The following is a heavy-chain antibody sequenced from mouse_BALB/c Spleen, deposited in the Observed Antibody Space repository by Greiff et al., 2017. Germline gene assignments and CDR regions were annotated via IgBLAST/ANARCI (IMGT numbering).Heavy chain of an antibody. CDR3: TRREYGNSYWYFDV. V-gene: IGHV6-6*02. J-gene: IGHJ1*01. CDR2: IRLKSNNYAT. Sequence: EVKLMESGGGLVKPGGSLKLSCAASGFTFSDYWMNWVRQSPEKGLEWVAEIRLKSNNYATHYAESVKGRFTISRDDSKSSVYLQMNNLRAEDTGIYYCTRREYGNSYWYFDVWGAGTTVTVSS. D-gene: IGHD2-10*02. CDR1: GFTFSDYW.